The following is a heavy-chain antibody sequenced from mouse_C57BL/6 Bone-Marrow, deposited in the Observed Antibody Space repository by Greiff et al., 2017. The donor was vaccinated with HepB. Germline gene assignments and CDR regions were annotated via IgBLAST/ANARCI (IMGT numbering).Heavy chain of an antibody. D-gene: IGHD1-1*01. CDR2: IYPGDGDT. CDR1: GYAFSSYW. CDR3: ARSSRYYGSSYLSFDY. V-gene: IGHV1-80*01. J-gene: IGHJ2*01. Sequence: VQLQESGAELVKPGASVKISCKASGYAFSSYWMNWVKQRPGKGLEWIGQIYPGDGDTNYNGKFKGKATLTADKSSSTAYMQLSSLTSEDSAVYFCARSSRYYGSSYLSFDYWGQGTTLTVSS.